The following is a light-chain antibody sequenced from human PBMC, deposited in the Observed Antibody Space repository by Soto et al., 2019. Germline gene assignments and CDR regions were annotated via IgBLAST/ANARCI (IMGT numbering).Light chain of an antibody. J-gene: IGLJ3*02. CDR2: SNS. CDR3: AAWDDSLNGWV. Sequence: QAVVTQPPSASETPGQRVTISCSGSSSNIGTNTINWYQQLPGTAPKLLIYSNSQRPSGVPDRFSGSKSGTSGSLAISGLHSEDDADYYCAAWDDSLNGWVFGGGTKLTVL. V-gene: IGLV1-44*01. CDR1: SSNIGTNT.